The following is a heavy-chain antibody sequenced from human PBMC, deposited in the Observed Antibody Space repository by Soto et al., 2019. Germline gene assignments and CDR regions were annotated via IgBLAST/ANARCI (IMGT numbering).Heavy chain of an antibody. D-gene: IGHD2-21*02. CDR1: GFTFSSYG. CDR2: ISYDGSNK. J-gene: IGHJ4*02. CDR3: AKDAPPLVVVTAILDY. V-gene: IGHV3-30*18. Sequence: QVQLVESGGGVVQPGRSLRLSCAASGFTFSSYGMHWVRQAPGKGLEWVAVISYDGSNKYYADSVKGRFTISRDNSKDTLYLQMNSLRAEDTAVYYCAKDAPPLVVVTAILDYWGQGTLVTVSS.